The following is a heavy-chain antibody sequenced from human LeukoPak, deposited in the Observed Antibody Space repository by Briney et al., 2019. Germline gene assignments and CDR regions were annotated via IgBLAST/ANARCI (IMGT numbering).Heavy chain of an antibody. J-gene: IGHJ4*02. V-gene: IGHV3-7*01. CDR1: GFTFSSYW. D-gene: IGHD3-9*01. CDR3: ARVLRYFDWLQLDY. CDR2: IKQDGSEK. Sequence: GGSLRLSCAASGFTFSSYWMSWVRQAPGKGPEWVANIKQDGSEKYYVDSVKGRFTISRDNAKNSLYLQMNNLRAEDTAVYYCARVLRYFDWLQLDYWGQGTLVTVSS.